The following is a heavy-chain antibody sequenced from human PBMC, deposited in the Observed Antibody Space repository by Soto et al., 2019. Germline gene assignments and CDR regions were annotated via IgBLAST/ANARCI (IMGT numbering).Heavy chain of an antibody. Sequence: QVQLVQSGAEVKKPGASVKVSCKASGYTFTSYAMHWVRQAPGQRLEWMGWINAGNGNTKYSQKFQGRVTITRDTSASTAYMDLSSLRSEDTAVYYCARVFIVRGVIREIFDYWGQGTLVTVSS. CDR2: INAGNGNT. J-gene: IGHJ4*02. D-gene: IGHD3-10*01. CDR1: GYTFTSYA. CDR3: ARVFIVRGVIREIFDY. V-gene: IGHV1-3*01.